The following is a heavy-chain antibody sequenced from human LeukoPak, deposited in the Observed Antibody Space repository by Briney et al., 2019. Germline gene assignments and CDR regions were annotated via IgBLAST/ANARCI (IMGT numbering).Heavy chain of an antibody. D-gene: IGHD3-9*01. CDR3: AKETDILTGSFDY. CDR1: GFTFSSYA. J-gene: IGHJ4*02. V-gene: IGHV3-30*04. Sequence: HPGRSLRLSCAASGFTFSSYAMHWVRQAPGKGLEWVAVISYDGSNKYYADSVKGRFTISRDNSKNTLYLQMNSLRAEDTAVYYCAKETDILTGSFDYWGQGTLVTVSS. CDR2: ISYDGSNK.